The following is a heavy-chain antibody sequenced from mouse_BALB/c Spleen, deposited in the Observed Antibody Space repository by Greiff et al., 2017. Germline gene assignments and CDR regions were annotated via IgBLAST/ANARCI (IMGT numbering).Heavy chain of an antibody. D-gene: IGHD2-2*01. CDR1: GYTFSSYW. CDR2: ILPGSGST. CDR3: ASAGYGGAWFAY. J-gene: IGHJ3*01. Sequence: VQLQQSGAELMKPGASVKISCKATGYTFSSYWIEWVKQSPGHGLEWIGEILPGSGSTNYNEKFKGKATFTADTSSNTAYMQLSSLTSEDSAVYCCASAGYGGAWFAYWGQGTLVTVSA. V-gene: IGHV1-9*01.